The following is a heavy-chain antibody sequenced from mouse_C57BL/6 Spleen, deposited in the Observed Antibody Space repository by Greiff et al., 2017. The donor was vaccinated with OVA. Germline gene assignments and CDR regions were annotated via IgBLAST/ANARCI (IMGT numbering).Heavy chain of an antibody. D-gene: IGHD1-1*01. CDR3: AREGTTVVATPYFDY. CDR1: GFTFSSYA. CDR2: ISDGGSYT. J-gene: IGHJ2*01. V-gene: IGHV5-4*01. Sequence: EVHLVESGGGLVKPGGSLKLSCAASGFTFSSYAMSWVRQTPEKRLEWVATISDGGSYTYYPDNVKGRFTISRDNAKNNLYLQMSHLKSEDTAMYYCAREGTTVVATPYFDYWGQGTTLTVSS.